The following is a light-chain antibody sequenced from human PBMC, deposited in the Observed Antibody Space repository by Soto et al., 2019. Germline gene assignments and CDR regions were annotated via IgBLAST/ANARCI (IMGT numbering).Light chain of an antibody. CDR2: AAS. CDR3: QQSYSTPWT. V-gene: IGKV1-39*01. J-gene: IGKJ1*01. CDR1: QDISTS. Sequence: DLKMTQSPSSPSASVGVRVTITCQASQDISTSLNWYQQKPGKAPKLLIYAASSLQSGVPSRFSGSGSGTDFTLTISSLQPEDFATYYCQQSYSTPWTFGQGTKVDIK.